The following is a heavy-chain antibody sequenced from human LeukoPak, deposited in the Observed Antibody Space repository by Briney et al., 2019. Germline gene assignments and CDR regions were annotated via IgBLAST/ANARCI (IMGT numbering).Heavy chain of an antibody. D-gene: IGHD3-10*01. CDR3: AKDVDYNGSGSSSNWFDP. J-gene: IGHJ5*02. V-gene: IGHV3-23*01. CDR2: ISGSGGST. Sequence: PGGSLRLSCAASGFTFSSYAMSWVRQAPGKGLEWVSAISGSGGSTYYADSVKGRFTISRDNSKNTLYLQMNSLRAEDTAVYYCAKDVDYNGSGSSSNWFDPWGQGTLVTVSS. CDR1: GFTFSSYA.